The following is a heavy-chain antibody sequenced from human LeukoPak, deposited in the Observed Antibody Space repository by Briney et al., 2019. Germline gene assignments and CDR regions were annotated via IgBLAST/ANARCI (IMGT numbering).Heavy chain of an antibody. J-gene: IGHJ5*02. D-gene: IGHD1-26*01. V-gene: IGHV3-23*01. CDR3: AKEGGTTSPNWFDT. Sequence: GGSLRLSCAASGFTVSSNYMSWVRQAPGKGLEWVAAISGSGSTTDYAESVKGRFTISRDNSKNTLYLQMNNLTAEDTALYYCAKEGGTTSPNWFDTWGQGNLVTVSS. CDR1: GFTVSSNY. CDR2: ISGSGSTT.